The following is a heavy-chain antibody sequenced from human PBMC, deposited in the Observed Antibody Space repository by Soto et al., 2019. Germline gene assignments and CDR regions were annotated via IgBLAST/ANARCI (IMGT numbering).Heavy chain of an antibody. CDR2: ISYDGSNK. J-gene: IGHJ4*02. D-gene: IGHD6-19*01. CDR1: VFTFISYA. CDR3: ARDYSSGWIDY. Sequence: GWSLRLSCASSVFTFISYAMHWVRQAPGKGLEWVAVISYDGSNKYYADSVKGRFTISRDNSKNTLYLQMNSLRAEDTAVYYCARDYSSGWIDYWGQGTLVTV. V-gene: IGHV3-30-3*01.